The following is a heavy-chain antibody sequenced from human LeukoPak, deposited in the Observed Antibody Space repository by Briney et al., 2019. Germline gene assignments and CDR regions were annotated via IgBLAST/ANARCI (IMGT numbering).Heavy chain of an antibody. J-gene: IGHJ6*02. Sequence: ASVKVSCKVSGYTLTELSMHWVRQAPGKGLEWMGGFDPEDGETIYAQKFQGRVTMTEDTSTDTAYMELSSLRSEDTAVYYCAASGMVRALWGGVYYYGMDVWGQGTAVTVSS. V-gene: IGHV1-24*01. CDR1: GYTLTELS. D-gene: IGHD3-10*01. CDR3: AASGMVRALWGGVYYYGMDV. CDR2: FDPEDGET.